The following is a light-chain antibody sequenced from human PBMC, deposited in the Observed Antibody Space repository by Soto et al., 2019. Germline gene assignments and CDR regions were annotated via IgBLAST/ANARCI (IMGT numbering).Light chain of an antibody. Sequence: DIQLTQSPSFLSASVGDRVTLTCRASQGISSFLAWYQLKPGKAPKLLIYAASTLQSGVQSRFSGSGSGTEFTLTISSLQPEDFATYYCQQVNSYPLTFGGGTKVEIE. V-gene: IGKV1-9*01. CDR1: QGISSF. CDR2: AAS. CDR3: QQVNSYPLT. J-gene: IGKJ4*01.